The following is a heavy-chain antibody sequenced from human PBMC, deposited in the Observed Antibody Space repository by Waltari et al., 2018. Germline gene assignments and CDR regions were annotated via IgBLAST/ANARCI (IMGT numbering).Heavy chain of an antibody. D-gene: IGHD3-3*01. V-gene: IGHV3-23*03. CDR3: AKDSSPFLEHRVYYYYYMDV. Sequence: EVQLVESGGGLVNPGGSFRLSCAASGFTFGHYSMILVRQAAGRVLEWVSVFYSGGTTYYADSVKGRFTISRDNSKNTLYLQMNSLRAEDTAVYYCAKDSSPFLEHRVYYYYYMDVWGKGTTVTVSS. CDR2: FYSGGTT. CDR1: GFTFGHYS. J-gene: IGHJ6*03.